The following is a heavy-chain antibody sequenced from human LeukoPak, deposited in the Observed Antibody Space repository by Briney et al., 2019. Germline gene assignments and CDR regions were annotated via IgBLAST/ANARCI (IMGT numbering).Heavy chain of an antibody. CDR1: GASISSHD. D-gene: IGHD6-13*01. CDR3: ARDRAAAGRGRGGDFDY. J-gene: IGHJ4*02. CDR2: IHNSGTT. V-gene: IGHV4-4*07. Sequence: SETLSLTWTVSGASISSHDWTWVRQPAGKGLEWIGRIHNSGTTNYNPSLKSRVTISVDTSRNQFSLKLTSLTAADTAVYYCARDRAAAGRGRGGDFDYWGQGTLATASS.